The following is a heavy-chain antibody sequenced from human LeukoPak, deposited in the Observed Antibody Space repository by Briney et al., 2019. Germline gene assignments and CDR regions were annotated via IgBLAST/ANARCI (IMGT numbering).Heavy chain of an antibody. J-gene: IGHJ4*02. V-gene: IGHV4-59*01. D-gene: IGHD3-22*01. CDR1: GGSISGYY. CDR3: ARTYYYDSSGTLEGFDY. CDR2: IYYSGST. Sequence: PSETLSHTCTVSGGSISGYYWSWIRQPPGQGLEWIGYIYYSGSTNYNPSLKSRVTISVDTSKNQFSLKLSSVTAADTAVYYCARTYYYDSSGTLEGFDYWGQGTLVTVSS.